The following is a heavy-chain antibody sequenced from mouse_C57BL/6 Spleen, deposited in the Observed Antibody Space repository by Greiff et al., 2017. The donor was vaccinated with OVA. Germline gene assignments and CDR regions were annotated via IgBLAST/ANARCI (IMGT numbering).Heavy chain of an antibody. CDR2: ISSGGDYI. D-gene: IGHD2-3*01. Sequence: EVKVVESGEGLVKPGGSLKLSCAASGFTFSSYAMSWVRQTPEKRLEWVAYISSGGDYIYYADTVKGRFTISRDNARNTLYLQMSSLKSEDTAMYYCTRSYDGYFYYAMDYWGQGTSVTVSS. J-gene: IGHJ4*01. CDR3: TRSYDGYFYYAMDY. CDR1: GFTFSSYA. V-gene: IGHV5-9-1*02.